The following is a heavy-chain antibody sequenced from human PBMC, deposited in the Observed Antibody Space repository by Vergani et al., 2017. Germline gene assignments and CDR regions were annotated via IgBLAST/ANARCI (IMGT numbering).Heavy chain of an antibody. V-gene: IGHV3-9*01. CDR1: GFTFDDYA. Sequence: EVQLVESGGGLVQPGRSLRLSCAASGFTFDDYAMHWVRQAPGKGLEWVSGISWNSGSIGYADSVKGRFTISRDNAKNTLYLQMNSLRAEETAVYYCAKAQALYSEGRSDYWGHGTLGSVSS. CDR3: AKAQALYSEGRSDY. D-gene: IGHD1-26*01. CDR2: ISWNSGSI. J-gene: IGHJ4*01.